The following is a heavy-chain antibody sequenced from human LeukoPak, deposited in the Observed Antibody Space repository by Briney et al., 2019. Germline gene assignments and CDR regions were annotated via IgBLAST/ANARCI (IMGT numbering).Heavy chain of an antibody. D-gene: IGHD2-2*01. J-gene: IGHJ5*02. CDR3: ARSGDCSSTSCHHPAWFDP. V-gene: IGHV1-2*02. CDR2: INPNSGGT. CDR1: GYTFTGYY. Sequence: ASVKVSCKASGYTFTGYYMHWVRQAPGQGLEWMGWINPNSGGTNYAQKFQGRVTMTRDTSISTAYMELSRLRSDDTAVYYCARSGDCSSTSCHHPAWFDPWGQGTLVTVSS.